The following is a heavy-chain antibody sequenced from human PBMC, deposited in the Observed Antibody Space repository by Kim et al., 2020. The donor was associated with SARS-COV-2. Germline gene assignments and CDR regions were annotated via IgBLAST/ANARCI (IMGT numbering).Heavy chain of an antibody. CDR1: GGTFSSYA. J-gene: IGHJ4*02. Sequence: SVKVSCKASGGTFSSYAISWVRQAPGQGLEWMGGIIPIFGTANYEQKFQGRVTITADESTSTAYMELSSLRSEDTAVYYCAEDAGWSWDLYYFDYWGQGTLVTVSS. V-gene: IGHV1-69*13. D-gene: IGHD1-26*01. CDR2: IIPIFGTA. CDR3: AEDAGWSWDLYYFDY.